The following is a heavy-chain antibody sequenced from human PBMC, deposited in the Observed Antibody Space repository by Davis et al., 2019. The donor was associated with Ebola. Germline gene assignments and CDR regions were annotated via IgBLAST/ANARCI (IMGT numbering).Heavy chain of an antibody. Sequence: GGSLRLSCADSVITFSSYAMTWVRQAPGKGLEWVSAISGSGGSTYYADSVKGRFTISRDNLRNTLFLQMNRLRAEDTAVYYCAKFWGEEYSSTWYYFHHWGQGTLVTVSS. J-gene: IGHJ4*02. CDR1: VITFSSYA. D-gene: IGHD6-13*01. CDR2: ISGSGGST. V-gene: IGHV3-23*01. CDR3: AKFWGEEYSSTWYYFHH.